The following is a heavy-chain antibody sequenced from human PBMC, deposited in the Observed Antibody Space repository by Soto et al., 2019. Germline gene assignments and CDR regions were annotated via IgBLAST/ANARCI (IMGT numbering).Heavy chain of an antibody. J-gene: IGHJ6*02. Sequence: ASVKVSCKASGYTFTSYDINWVRQATGQGLEWMGWMNPNSGNTGYAQKFQGRVTMTRNTSISTAYMELSSLRSEDTAVYYCACLRYDILTGDRYYYGTDVWGQGTTVTVSS. D-gene: IGHD3-9*01. CDR1: GYTFTSYD. V-gene: IGHV1-8*01. CDR2: MNPNSGNT. CDR3: ACLRYDILTGDRYYYGTDV.